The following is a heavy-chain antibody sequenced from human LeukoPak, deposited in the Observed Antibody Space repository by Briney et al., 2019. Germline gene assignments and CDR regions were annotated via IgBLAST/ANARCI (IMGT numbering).Heavy chain of an antibody. CDR1: AYTFTSYG. Sequence: ASVKVSCNASAYTFTSYGISWVRQAPGQGLEWMGWISAYNGNTNYAQKLQGRVTMTTDTSTSTAYMELSSLRSEETAVYYCARGEGRDYYGSGSYYPYWGQGTLVTVSS. CDR2: ISAYNGNT. J-gene: IGHJ4*02. CDR3: ARGEGRDYYGSGSYYPY. V-gene: IGHV1-18*01. D-gene: IGHD3-10*01.